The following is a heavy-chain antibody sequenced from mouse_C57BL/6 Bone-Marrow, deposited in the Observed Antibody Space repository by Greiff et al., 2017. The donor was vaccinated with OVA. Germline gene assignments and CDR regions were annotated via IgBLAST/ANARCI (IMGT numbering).Heavy chain of an antibody. Sequence: VQLQQPGAELVKPGASVKLSCKASGYTFTSYWMHWVKQRPGRGLEWIGRLDPNSGGTKSNEKFKSKATLTVDKPSSPAYMQLSSLTSEDSAVYYCARSGGNYGGGAMDYWGQGISVTVSS. D-gene: IGHD2-1*01. CDR2: LDPNSGGT. V-gene: IGHV1-72*01. J-gene: IGHJ4*01. CDR1: GYTFTSYW. CDR3: ARSGGNYGGGAMDY.